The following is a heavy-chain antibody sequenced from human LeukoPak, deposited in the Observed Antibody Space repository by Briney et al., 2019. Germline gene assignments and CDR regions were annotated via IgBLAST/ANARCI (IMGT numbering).Heavy chain of an antibody. V-gene: IGHV4-38-2*02. D-gene: IGHD1-26*01. CDR2: IYHSGST. J-gene: IGHJ4*02. CDR3: ARDGGIVGATTFDY. CDR1: GYSISSGYY. Sequence: PSQRLSLTCAVSGYSISSGYYWGWIRQAPGKGREWIGSIYHSGSTYYNPSLKSRVTISVDTSKNQFSLKLSSVTAADTAVYYCARDGGIVGATTFDYWGQGTLVTVSS.